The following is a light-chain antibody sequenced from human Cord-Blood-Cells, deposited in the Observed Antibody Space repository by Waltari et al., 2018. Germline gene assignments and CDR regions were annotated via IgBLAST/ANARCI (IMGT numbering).Light chain of an antibody. J-gene: IGKJ1*01. CDR1: QSISSY. CDR3: QQSYSTPPT. Sequence: DIQMTQSPSSLSASVGDSVTITCRASQSISSYLHWYQQKPGKAPKLLIYAASSLQSGVPSRFSGSGSGTDFTLTISSLQPEEFATYYCQQSYSTPPTFGQGTKVEIK. V-gene: IGKV1-39*01. CDR2: AAS.